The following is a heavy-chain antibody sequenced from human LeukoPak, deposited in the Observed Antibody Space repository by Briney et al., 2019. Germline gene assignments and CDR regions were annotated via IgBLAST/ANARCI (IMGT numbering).Heavy chain of an antibody. V-gene: IGHV7-4-1*01. CDR1: GYTFASYA. CDR2: INTNTGNP. CDR3: SLTKPPSSVTQHLYYYYYGMDV. J-gene: IGHJ6*02. Sequence: ASVKVSCKASGYTFASYAMNWVRQAPGQGLEWMGWINTNTGNPTYAQGFTGRFVFSLDTSVSTAYLQICSLKAEDTAVYYCSLTKPPSSVTQHLYYYYYGMDVWGQGTTVTVSS. D-gene: IGHD4-11*01.